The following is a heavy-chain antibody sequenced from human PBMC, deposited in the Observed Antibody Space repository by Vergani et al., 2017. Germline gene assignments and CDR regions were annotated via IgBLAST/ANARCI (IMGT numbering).Heavy chain of an antibody. CDR1: GFTFSSYS. D-gene: IGHD3-10*01. Sequence: EVQLVESGGGLVKPGGSLRLSCAASGFTFSSYSMNWVRQAPGKGLEWVSSISSSSSYIYYAASVKGRFTISRDNAKNSLYLQMNSLRAEDTAVYYCAEDPMVRAPRYYGKDVWGQGTTVTVSS. V-gene: IGHV3-21*01. CDR3: AEDPMVRAPRYYGKDV. J-gene: IGHJ6*02. CDR2: ISSSSSYI.